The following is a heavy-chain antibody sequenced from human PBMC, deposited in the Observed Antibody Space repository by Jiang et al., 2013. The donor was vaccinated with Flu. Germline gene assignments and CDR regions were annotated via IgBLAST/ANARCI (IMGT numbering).Heavy chain of an antibody. J-gene: IGHJ4*02. CDR2: LNPNSGDT. D-gene: IGHD5-12*01. V-gene: IGHV1-2*06. Sequence: GAEVKKPGASVKVSCKASGYRFTGYFIHWVRQAPGQGLEWMGRLNPNSGDTKYAQKFQGRVTLTSDTSINTAYMELTRLTSDDTAVYFCARPLDNSGFYWGQGTLVTVSS. CDR3: ARPLDNSGFY. CDR1: GYRFTGYF.